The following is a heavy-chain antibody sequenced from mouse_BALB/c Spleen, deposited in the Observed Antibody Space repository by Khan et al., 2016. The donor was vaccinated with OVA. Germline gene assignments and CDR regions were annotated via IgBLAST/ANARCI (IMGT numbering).Heavy chain of an antibody. CDR3: ARRNYFGYTFAY. J-gene: IGHJ3*01. CDR1: GYTFTDYY. D-gene: IGHD1-2*01. V-gene: IGHV1-77*01. Sequence: VQLQESGAELARPGASVKLSRKASGYTFTDYYINWVKLRTGQGLEWIGEISPGSGDTYYNERFKGKATLTADKSSSTAYMQLSSLTSEASAVYFCARRNYFGYTFAYWGQGTLVTVSA. CDR2: ISPGSGDT.